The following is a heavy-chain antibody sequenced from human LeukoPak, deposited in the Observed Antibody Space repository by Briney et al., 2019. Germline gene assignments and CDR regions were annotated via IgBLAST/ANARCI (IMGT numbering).Heavy chain of an antibody. Sequence: GGSLRLSCAASGFTFSNYWMHWVRQAPGKGLVWVSRINTDGSSTTYADSVKGRFTISRDNAKNTLYLQMNSLRAEDTAVYYCAKDPTSSCSYGNYHFDYWGQGTLVTVSS. V-gene: IGHV3-74*01. J-gene: IGHJ4*02. CDR1: GFTFSNYW. CDR3: AKDPTSSCSYGNYHFDY. CDR2: INTDGSST. D-gene: IGHD2-15*01.